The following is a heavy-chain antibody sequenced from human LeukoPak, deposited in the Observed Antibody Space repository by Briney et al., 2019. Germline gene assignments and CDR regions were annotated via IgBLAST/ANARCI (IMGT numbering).Heavy chain of an antibody. V-gene: IGHV1-69*06. Sequence: ASVKVSCKASGGTFNNYTISWVRQAPGHGLEWMGGIIPIFATANYAQRFQGKVTITADKSTSTAYMELSSLRSEDTAVYYCARALLGVATSRFDYWGQGTLVTVSS. CDR2: IIPIFATA. J-gene: IGHJ4*02. CDR1: GGTFNNYT. CDR3: ARALLGVATSRFDY. D-gene: IGHD5-12*01.